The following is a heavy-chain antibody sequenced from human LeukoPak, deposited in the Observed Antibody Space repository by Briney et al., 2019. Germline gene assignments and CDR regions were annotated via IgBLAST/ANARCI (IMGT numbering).Heavy chain of an antibody. D-gene: IGHD5-12*01. CDR2: ISSGTSYI. CDR3: AKDSGYDYFDN. CDR1: GFSFNRHR. V-gene: IGHV3-21*01. J-gene: IGHJ4*02. Sequence: GGSLRLYCAASGFSFNRHRMNCVRQPPCKGLEWVSSISSGTSYIYYAESVKGRFTISRDNAKNSLYMKMSSLRAEDTAVYYCAKDSGYDYFDNWGQGTLVTVSS.